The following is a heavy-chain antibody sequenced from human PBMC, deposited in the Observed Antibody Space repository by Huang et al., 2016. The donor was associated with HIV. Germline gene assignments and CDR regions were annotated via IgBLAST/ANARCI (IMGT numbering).Heavy chain of an antibody. J-gene: IGHJ5*02. CDR2: IYSSGST. D-gene: IGHD1-26*01. CDR3: AIEGVGSYDH. V-gene: IGHV4-61*01. Sequence: QLQLQESGPGLVKPSVPLSLTCTVSGGSVSSGSYYWSWIRQPPGKGLEWFGYIYSSGSTNYNPSLESRGTISVDTSKNQCSLKLSSVSAADAGVYYCAIEGVGSYDHWGQGALVTVSS. CDR1: GGSVSSGSYY.